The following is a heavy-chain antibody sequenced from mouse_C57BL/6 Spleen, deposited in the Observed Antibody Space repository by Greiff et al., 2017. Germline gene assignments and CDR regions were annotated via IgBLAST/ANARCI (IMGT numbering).Heavy chain of an antibody. D-gene: IGHD2-5*01. CDR2: INPNNGGT. CDR3: ARSRSNYVGFAY. V-gene: IGHV1-18*01. CDR1: GYTFTDYN. J-gene: IGHJ3*01. Sequence: EVQLQQSGPELVKPGASVKIPCKASGYTFTDYNMDWVKQSHGKSLEWIGDINPNNGGTIYNQKFKGKATLTVDKSSSTAYMGLRSLTSEDTAVYYCARSRSNYVGFAYWGQGTLVTVSA.